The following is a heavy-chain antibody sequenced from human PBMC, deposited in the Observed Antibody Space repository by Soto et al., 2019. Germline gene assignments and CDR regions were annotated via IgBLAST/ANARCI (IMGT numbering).Heavy chain of an antibody. D-gene: IGHD2-8*01. V-gene: IGHV1-2*04. CDR2: INPKSGGT. CDR1: GYSFTDYH. J-gene: IGHJ6*02. Sequence: ASVKVSCKASGYSFTDYHIHWVRQAPGQGLEWLGRINPKSGGTSTAQKFQGWVTMTTDTSISTASMELTRLTSDDTAIYYCARGDSADCSNGVCSFFYNHDMDVWGQGTTVTVSS. CDR3: ARGDSADCSNGVCSFFYNHDMDV.